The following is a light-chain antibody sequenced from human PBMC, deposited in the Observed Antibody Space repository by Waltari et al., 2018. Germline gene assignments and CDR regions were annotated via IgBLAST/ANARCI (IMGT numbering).Light chain of an antibody. CDR2: WAS. V-gene: IGKV4-1*01. CDR1: QSVLFSSNSKNY. CDR3: QEHKGWPALYT. Sequence: DIVMTQSPDSLAVSLGERATTNCKSSQSVLFSSNSKNYLAWYQQKPGQPPKLLIYWASTRESGVPDRFSGSGSGTDFTLTISSLQAEDVAVYYCQEHKGWPALYTFGQGTKLEIK. J-gene: IGKJ2*01.